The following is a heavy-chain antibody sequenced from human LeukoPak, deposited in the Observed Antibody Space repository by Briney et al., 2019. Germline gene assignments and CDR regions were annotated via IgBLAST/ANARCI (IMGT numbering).Heavy chain of an antibody. CDR2: IYSDDSDT. CDR1: GYSFTTYW. V-gene: IGHV5-51*01. Sequence: GESLRISCEGSGYSFTTYWIAWVRQMPGKGLEWMGIIYSDDSDTKYSPSFQGQVTIPIDKSIRTAYLQWSSLKASDTAVYYCARTYCSTKARSYFDFWGQGTLVTVSS. J-gene: IGHJ4*02. D-gene: IGHD2-2*01. CDR3: ARTYCSTKARSYFDF.